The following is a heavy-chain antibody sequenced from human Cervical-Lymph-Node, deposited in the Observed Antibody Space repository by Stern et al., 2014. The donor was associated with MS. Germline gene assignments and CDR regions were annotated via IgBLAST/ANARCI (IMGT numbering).Heavy chain of an antibody. J-gene: IGHJ6*02. CDR1: GYTLTSYS. CDR2: IDPNGGTT. CDR3: ARGDHYYSYGLDV. Sequence: VQLVESGAEVKKPGASVKVSCEASGYTLTSYSMHWVRQAPGQGLEWLGVIDPNGGTTRYAQKFQGRVSMTSDTSTTTVSIEVSGLTSADTAVYYCARGDHYYSYGLDVWGQGITVTVSS. V-gene: IGHV1-46*03.